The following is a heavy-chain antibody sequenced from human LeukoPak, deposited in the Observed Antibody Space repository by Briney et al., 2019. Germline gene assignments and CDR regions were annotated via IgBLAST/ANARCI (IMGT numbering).Heavy chain of an antibody. Sequence: GGSLRLSCAASGFTFSSSAMSWVRQAPGKGLEWVSAISNNGGYTYYADSVQGRFTISRDNSKSTLCLQMNSLRAEDTAVYYCAKDGGLWVSAHWGDSWGRGTLVTVSS. CDR3: AKDGGLWVSAHWGDS. D-gene: IGHD7-27*01. V-gene: IGHV3-23*01. J-gene: IGHJ4*02. CDR1: GFTFSSSA. CDR2: ISNNGGYT.